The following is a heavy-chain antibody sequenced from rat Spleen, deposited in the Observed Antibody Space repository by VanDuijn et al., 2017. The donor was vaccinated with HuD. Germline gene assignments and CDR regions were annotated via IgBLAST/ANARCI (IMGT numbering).Heavy chain of an antibody. D-gene: IGHD1-2*01. Sequence: EVQPQESGPGLVKPSQSLSLTCSVTGYSITSNYWGWIRKFPGNKMEWIGHISYSGSTSYNPSLKSRISITRDTSKNQFFLQLNSVTTDDTATYYCARHGYSIYGWFAYWGQGTLVTVSS. CDR3: ARHGYSIYGWFAY. V-gene: IGHV3-1*01. J-gene: IGHJ3*01. CDR2: ISYSGST. CDR1: GYSITSNY.